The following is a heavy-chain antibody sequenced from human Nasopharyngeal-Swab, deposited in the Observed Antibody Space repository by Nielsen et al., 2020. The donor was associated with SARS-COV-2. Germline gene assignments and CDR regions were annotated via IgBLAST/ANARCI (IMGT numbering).Heavy chain of an antibody. Sequence: GSLRLSCTVSGFTFTDYWMHWLRHSPGKGPVWLSRIDNAGSSTTYADSVRGRFTTSRANARNTLFLQLHSLRAEDTAVYYCARESYSWSWYGPDYWGQGTQVTVSS. D-gene: IGHD1-26*01. CDR3: ARESYSWSWYGPDY. V-gene: IGHV3-74*03. J-gene: IGHJ4*02. CDR1: GFTFTDYW. CDR2: IDNAGSST.